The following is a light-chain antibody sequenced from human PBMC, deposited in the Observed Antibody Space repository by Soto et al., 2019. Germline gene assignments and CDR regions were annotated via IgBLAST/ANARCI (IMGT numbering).Light chain of an antibody. J-gene: IGKJ4*01. CDR2: DAS. CDR3: QQFDSVPELT. V-gene: IGKV1-33*01. Sequence: DIQMTQSPPSLSASVGDRVTITCQASQDIANYLNWYQQKPGEAPKLLIYDASNLQAGVPSRFSGNGFTTRFTFTISSLQPEDVATYYCQQFDSVPELTFGGGTKVEIK. CDR1: QDIANY.